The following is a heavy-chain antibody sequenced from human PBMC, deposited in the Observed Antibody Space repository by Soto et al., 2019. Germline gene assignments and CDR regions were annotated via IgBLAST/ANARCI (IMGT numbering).Heavy chain of an antibody. CDR3: AREGGDCSSTCCYDRPPSWFDP. Sequence: KASETLSLTCTVSGGSISSGGYYWSWIRQHPGKGLEWIGYIYYSGSTYYNPSLKSRVTISVDTSKNQFSLKLSSVTAADTAVYYRAREGGDCSSTCCYDRPPSWFDPWGQGTLVTVSS. CDR1: GGSISSGGYY. J-gene: IGHJ5*02. V-gene: IGHV4-31*03. CDR2: IYYSGST. D-gene: IGHD2-2*01.